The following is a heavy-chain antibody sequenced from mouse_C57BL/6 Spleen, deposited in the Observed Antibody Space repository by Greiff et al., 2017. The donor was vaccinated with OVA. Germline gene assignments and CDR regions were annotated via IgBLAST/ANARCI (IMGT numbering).Heavy chain of an antibody. CDR1: GYAFSSYG. J-gene: IGHJ2*01. CDR3: ARYYGFDY. D-gene: IGHD1-1*01. Sequence: VQLQQSGAELVKPGASVKISCKASGYAFSSYGMNWVKQRPGKGLEWIGQIYPGDGDTNYNGKFKGKATLTADKSSSTAYMQLSSLTSEDSAVYFCARYYGFDYWGQGTTLTVSA. CDR2: IYPGDGDT. V-gene: IGHV1-80*01.